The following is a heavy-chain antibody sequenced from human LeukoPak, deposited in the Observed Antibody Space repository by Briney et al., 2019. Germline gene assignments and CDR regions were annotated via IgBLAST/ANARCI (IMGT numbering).Heavy chain of an antibody. V-gene: IGHV1-69*06. D-gene: IGHD6-19*01. CDR1: GGTFTIYA. CDR3: AREGQWLDNYYYYYGMDV. CDR2: IIPIFGTA. Sequence: SVKVSCKASGGTFTIYAISWVRQAPGQGVEWMGGIIPIFGTANYAQKFQGRVTITADKSTSTAYMELSSLRSEDTAVYYCAREGQWLDNYYYYYGMDVWGKGTTVTVST. J-gene: IGHJ6*04.